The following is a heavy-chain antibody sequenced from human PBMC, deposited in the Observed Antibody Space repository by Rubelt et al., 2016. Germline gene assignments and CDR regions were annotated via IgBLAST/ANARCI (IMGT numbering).Heavy chain of an antibody. Sequence: QVQLQDSGPGLVKPSETLSLTCTVSGYSISSGYFWGWIRQPPGKGLEWIGSIHFSGNTYYNPSLKSRVTISVDTSKNQFSRKLCSVTAPDTAVYYCTRSFGVVVNDPLRCDPWGQGILVTVSS. J-gene: IGHJ5*02. CDR3: TRSFGVVVNDPLRCDP. CDR2: IHFSGNT. V-gene: IGHV4-38-2*02. CDR1: GYSISSGYF. D-gene: IGHD3-3*01.